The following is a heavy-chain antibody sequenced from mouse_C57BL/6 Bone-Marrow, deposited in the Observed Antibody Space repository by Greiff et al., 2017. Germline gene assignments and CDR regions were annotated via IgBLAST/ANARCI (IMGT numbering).Heavy chain of an antibody. V-gene: IGHV5-17*01. J-gene: IGHJ3*01. CDR1: GFTFSDYG. Sequence: EVKLVESGGGLVKPGGSLKLSCAASGFTFSDYGMHWVRQAPEKGLEWVAYISSGSSTIYYADTVKGRFTISRDNAKNTLFLQMTSLRSEDTAMXYCARGYSNYFAWFAYWGQGTLVTVSA. CDR3: ARGYSNYFAWFAY. CDR2: ISSGSSTI. D-gene: IGHD2-5*01.